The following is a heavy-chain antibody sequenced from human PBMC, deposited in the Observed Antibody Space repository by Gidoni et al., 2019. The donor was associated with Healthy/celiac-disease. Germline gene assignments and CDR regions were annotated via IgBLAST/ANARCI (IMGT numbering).Heavy chain of an antibody. J-gene: IGHJ4*02. CDR2: MSSSGSTI. V-gene: IGHV3-48*03. Sequence: EVQLVASGGGWVQPGGSLRLSCAAPGFTFHSYAMNWVRQAPGKGLEWVSYMSSSGSTIYYADSVKSRFTISRDNAKNSLYLQMNSLRAEDTAVYYCARGCDSSGYYDVSFGFSYFDYWGQGTLVTVSS. D-gene: IGHD3-22*01. CDR3: ARGCDSSGYYDVSFGFSYFDY. CDR1: GFTFHSYA.